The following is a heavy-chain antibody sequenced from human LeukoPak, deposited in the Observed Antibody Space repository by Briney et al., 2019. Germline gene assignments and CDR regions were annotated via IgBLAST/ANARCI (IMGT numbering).Heavy chain of an antibody. V-gene: IGHV4-61*08. CDR2: IYYSGST. Sequence: SETLSLTCAVSGGSISSGGYSWSWIRQPPGKGLEWIGYIYYSGSTNYNPSLKSRVTISVDTSKNQFSLKLSSVTAADTAVYYCARLGDSSGWFSDYWGQGTLVTVSS. CDR1: GGSISSGGYS. J-gene: IGHJ4*02. D-gene: IGHD6-19*01. CDR3: ARLGDSSGWFSDY.